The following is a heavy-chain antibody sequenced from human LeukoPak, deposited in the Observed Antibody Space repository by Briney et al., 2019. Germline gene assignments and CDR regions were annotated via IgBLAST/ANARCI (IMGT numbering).Heavy chain of an antibody. CDR3: ASRSTTLDN. V-gene: IGHV3-30-3*01. D-gene: IGHD1-1*01. Sequence: GGSLSLSCAASGFTFSSYAMHWVRQAPGKGLEWVAVISSDENNKFYADSVKGRFTISRDNFKNTLYLQMNSLRSDDTAVYYCASRSTTLDNWGQGTLVTVSS. CDR2: ISSDENNK. CDR1: GFTFSSYA. J-gene: IGHJ4*02.